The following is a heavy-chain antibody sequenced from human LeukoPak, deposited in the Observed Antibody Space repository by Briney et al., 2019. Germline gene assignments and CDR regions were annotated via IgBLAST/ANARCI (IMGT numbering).Heavy chain of an antibody. Sequence: PSENLSLTSAVYGGSCSGYYWSWIRQPPGKGLEWSGEINHSGSTNYNPSLKSRVTISVDTSKTQFSLKLSSVTAADTAVYYCAIRVAAGFYFDYWGQGTLVTVSS. CDR3: AIRVAAGFYFDY. CDR1: GGSCSGYY. D-gene: IGHD6-13*01. J-gene: IGHJ4*02. V-gene: IGHV4-34*01. CDR2: INHSGST.